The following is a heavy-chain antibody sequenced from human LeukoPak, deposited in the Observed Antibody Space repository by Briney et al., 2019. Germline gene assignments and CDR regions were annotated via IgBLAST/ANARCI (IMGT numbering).Heavy chain of an antibody. D-gene: IGHD4-23*01. CDR3: ARWVYGGKLGWFDP. CDR1: GFTVSSNY. V-gene: IGHV3-66*01. CDR2: IYSGGST. J-gene: IGHJ5*02. Sequence: PGGSLRLSCAASGFTVSSNYMSWVCQAPGKGLEWVSVIYSGGSTYYADSVKGRFTISRDNSKNTLYLQMNSLRAEDTAVYYCARWVYGGKLGWFDPWGQGTLVTVSS.